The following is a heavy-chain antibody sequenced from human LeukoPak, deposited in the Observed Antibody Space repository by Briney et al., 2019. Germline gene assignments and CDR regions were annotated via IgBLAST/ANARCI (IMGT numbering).Heavy chain of an antibody. Sequence: PGGFLRLSCAGSGFTFGGYGMPWFRQTPGKGLEWVAVIAYDGSRAFYADSVKGRFTISRDNSKNTMSVQMDDLRAEDTAVYYCTRYNNDHFDYWGQGTLVTVSS. CDR2: IAYDGSRA. CDR3: TRYNNDHFDY. V-gene: IGHV3-33*01. CDR1: GFTFGGYG. D-gene: IGHD1-14*01. J-gene: IGHJ4*02.